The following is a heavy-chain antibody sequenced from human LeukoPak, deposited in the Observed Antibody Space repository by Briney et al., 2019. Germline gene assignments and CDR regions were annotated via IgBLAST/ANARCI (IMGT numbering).Heavy chain of an antibody. Sequence: SVKVSCKASGGTFSSYAISWVRQAPGQGVEWMGRIIPILGIANYAQKFQGRVTITADKSTSTAYMELSSLRSEDTAVYYCARGDTLTKYNWFDPWGQGTLVTVSS. CDR3: ARGDTLTKYNWFDP. D-gene: IGHD3-9*01. J-gene: IGHJ5*02. CDR1: GGTFSSYA. V-gene: IGHV1-69*04. CDR2: IIPILGIA.